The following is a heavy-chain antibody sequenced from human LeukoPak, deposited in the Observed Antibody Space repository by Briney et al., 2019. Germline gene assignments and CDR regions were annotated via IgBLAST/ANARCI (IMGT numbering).Heavy chain of an antibody. D-gene: IGHD5-12*01. J-gene: IGHJ4*02. CDR1: GYTFTGYY. CDR2: INPNSGGT. V-gene: IGHV1-2*02. CDR3: ARVVWLRSYSDY. Sequence: ASVKVSCKASGYTFTGYYMHWVRQAPGQGLEWMGWINPNSGGTNYAQKFQGRVTMTRDTSISTAYMELSRLRSDDTAVYYCARVVWLRSYSDYWGQGTLVTVSS.